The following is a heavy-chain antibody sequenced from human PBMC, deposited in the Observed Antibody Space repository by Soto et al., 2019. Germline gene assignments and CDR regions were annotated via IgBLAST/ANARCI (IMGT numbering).Heavy chain of an antibody. V-gene: IGHV3-7*01. CDR1: GFSFSSYE. Sequence: GGSLRLSCAASGFSFSSYEMNWVRQAPGKGLEWVSYIKEDGSEKYYVDSVKGRFTISRDNAKNSLYLQMNSLRAEDTAVYYCVRGSGYKLDYWGQGTLVTVSS. CDR3: VRGSGYKLDY. CDR2: IKEDGSEK. D-gene: IGHD5-12*01. J-gene: IGHJ4*02.